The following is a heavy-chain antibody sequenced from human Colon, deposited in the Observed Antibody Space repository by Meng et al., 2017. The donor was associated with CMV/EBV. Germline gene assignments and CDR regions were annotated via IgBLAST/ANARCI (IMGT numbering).Heavy chain of an antibody. Sequence: QLQESGPGMVKPAETLSLTCTASGDPISSGSHSWAWFRQPTGKRLEWIGSMYFSGIADYNPSLKSRVTISLHATQKQFSLRLTSVTAADSAVYFCARDLTNKWFYYWGQGTLVTVSS. D-gene: IGHD1-26*01. CDR3: ARDLTNKWFYY. CDR1: GDPISSGSHS. J-gene: IGHJ4*02. CDR2: MYFSGIA. V-gene: IGHV4-39*07.